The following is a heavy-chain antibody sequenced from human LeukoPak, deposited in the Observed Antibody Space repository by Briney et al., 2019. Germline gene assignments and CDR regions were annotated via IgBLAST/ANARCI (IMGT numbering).Heavy chain of an antibody. CDR3: ARALFYIAARPGINWFDP. CDR1: GGSISSYY. CDR2: IYYSGST. D-gene: IGHD6-6*01. V-gene: IGHV4-59*12. J-gene: IGHJ3*01. Sequence: SETLSLTCTVSGGSISSYYWSWIRQPPGKGLEWIGYIYYSGSTNYNPSLKSRVTISVDTSKNQFSLKLSSVTAADTAVYYCARALFYIAARPGINWFDPWGQGTMVTVSS.